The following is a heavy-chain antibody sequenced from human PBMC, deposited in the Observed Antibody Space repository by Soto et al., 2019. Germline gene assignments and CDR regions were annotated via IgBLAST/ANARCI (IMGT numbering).Heavy chain of an antibody. CDR1: GSTFSRYW. CDR2: IKQDGSEK. Sequence: GGSLRLSCAASGSTFSRYWMSWVRQAPGKGLEWVANIKQDGSEKYYVDSVKGRFTISRDNAKNSLYLQINSLRAEDTAVYYCARESGYSGYVSFDYWGQGTLVTVSS. J-gene: IGHJ4*02. CDR3: ARESGYSGYVSFDY. V-gene: IGHV3-7*05. D-gene: IGHD5-12*01.